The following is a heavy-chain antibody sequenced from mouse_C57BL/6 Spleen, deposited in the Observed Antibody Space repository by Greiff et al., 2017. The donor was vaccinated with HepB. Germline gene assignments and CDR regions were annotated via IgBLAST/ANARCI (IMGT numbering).Heavy chain of an antibody. D-gene: IGHD1-1*01. V-gene: IGHV1-76*01. Sequence: QVQLKESGAELVRPGASVKLSCKASGYTFTDYYINWVKQRPGQGLEWIARIYPGSGNTYYNEKFKGKATLTAEKSSSTAYMQLSSLTSEDSAVYFCARNDGSSYWFAYWGQGTLVTVSA. CDR1: GYTFTDYY. CDR2: IYPGSGNT. CDR3: ARNDGSSYWFAY. J-gene: IGHJ3*01.